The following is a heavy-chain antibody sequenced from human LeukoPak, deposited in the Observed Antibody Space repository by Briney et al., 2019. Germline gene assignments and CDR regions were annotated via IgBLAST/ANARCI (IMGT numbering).Heavy chain of an antibody. J-gene: IGHJ4*02. CDR1: GFTFSSYS. V-gene: IGHV3-30-3*01. CDR2: ISDDGSNI. Sequence: GRSLKPSCAASGFTFSSYSMNWVRQAPGKGLEWVAVISDDGSNIYYADSVKGRFTISRDNSKDTLYLQMNSLGGEDTAVYYCARESVFDSWGQGTLVTVSS. CDR3: ARESVFDS.